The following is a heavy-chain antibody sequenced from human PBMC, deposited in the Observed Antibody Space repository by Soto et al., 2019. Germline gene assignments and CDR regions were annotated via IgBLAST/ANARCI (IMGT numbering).Heavy chain of an antibody. V-gene: IGHV3-21*01. CDR1: GFTFSSYS. J-gene: IGHJ4*02. CDR2: ISSSSSYI. Sequence: SGGSLRLSCAASGFTFSSYSMNWVRQAPGKGLEWVSSISSSSSYIYYADSVKGRFTISRDNAKNSLYLQMSSLRAEDTAVYYCARDSPSVVVITSFDYWGQGTLVTVSS. CDR3: ARDSPSVVVITSFDY. D-gene: IGHD3-22*01.